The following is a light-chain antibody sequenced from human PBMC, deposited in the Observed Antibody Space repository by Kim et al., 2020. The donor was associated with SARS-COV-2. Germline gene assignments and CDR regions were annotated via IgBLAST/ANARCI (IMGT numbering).Light chain of an antibody. Sequence: PATLSVSPGERATLSCRASQSVSSNLAWYQQKPGQAPRLLIYGASTRATGIPARFSGSGSGTEFTLTISSLQSEDFAVYYCQTIYTFGQGTKLEI. V-gene: IGKV3-15*01. CDR1: QSVSSN. J-gene: IGKJ2*01. CDR2: GAS. CDR3: QTIYT.